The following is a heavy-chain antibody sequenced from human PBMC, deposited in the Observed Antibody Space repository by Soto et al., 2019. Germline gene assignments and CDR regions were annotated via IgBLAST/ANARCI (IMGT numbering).Heavy chain of an antibody. Sequence: QVQLQESGPGLVKPSETLSLTCTVSGGSIINNYWSWIRQPPGKGLEWIAYIYYNGYTKYNPSLESRVTISVDTSKKQFSLKLNSVTAADTAMYYCGRTTRRGSLDYWGQGALVTVSS. CDR2: IYYNGYT. J-gene: IGHJ4*02. CDR1: GGSIINNY. CDR3: GRTTRRGSLDY. D-gene: IGHD1-26*01. V-gene: IGHV4-59*01.